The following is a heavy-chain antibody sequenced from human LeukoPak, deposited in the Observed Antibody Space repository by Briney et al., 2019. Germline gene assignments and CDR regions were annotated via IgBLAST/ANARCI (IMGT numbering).Heavy chain of an antibody. CDR1: GYRLTRYW. V-gene: IGHV5-51*01. CDR2: IYPGDSDN. D-gene: IGHD5-24*01. CDR3: AGRAGDGNNSGDACDN. J-gene: IGHJ3*02. Sequence: GGSLEISWKGSGYRLTRYWIGWVRQVPGKGLEWTGIIYPGDSDNRYSPSFQGQVSIPVDKSKGAAYLPCSSLKSSDTALYYFAGRAGDGNNSGDACDNWGQGTMVTVSS.